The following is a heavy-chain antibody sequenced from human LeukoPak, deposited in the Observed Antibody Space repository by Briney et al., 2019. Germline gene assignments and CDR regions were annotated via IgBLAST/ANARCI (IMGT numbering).Heavy chain of an antibody. Sequence: GGSLRLSCTASGFTFGDYAMSWVRQAPGKGLEWVGFIRSKAYGGTTEYAASVKGRFTISRDDSKSIAYLQMDSLKTEDTAVYYCTRDQWLVRGDYWGQGTLVTVSS. CDR3: TRDQWLVRGDY. J-gene: IGHJ4*02. CDR2: IRSKAYGGTT. V-gene: IGHV3-49*04. D-gene: IGHD6-19*01. CDR1: GFTFGDYA.